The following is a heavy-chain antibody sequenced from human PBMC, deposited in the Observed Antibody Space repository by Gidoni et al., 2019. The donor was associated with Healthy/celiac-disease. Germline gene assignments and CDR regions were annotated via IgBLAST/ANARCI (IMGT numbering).Heavy chain of an antibody. CDR3: ARGGYYDSSGYSPDY. CDR1: GGSIRSGGYY. Sequence: QVQLQESGPGLVKPSQTLSLTCTVSGGSIRSGGYYWSWIRQHPGKGLEWIGYIYYSGSTYYNPSLKSRVTISVDTSKNQFSLKLSSVTAADTAVYYCARGGYYDSSGYSPDYWGQGTLVTVSS. CDR2: IYYSGST. D-gene: IGHD3-22*01. J-gene: IGHJ4*02. V-gene: IGHV4-31*03.